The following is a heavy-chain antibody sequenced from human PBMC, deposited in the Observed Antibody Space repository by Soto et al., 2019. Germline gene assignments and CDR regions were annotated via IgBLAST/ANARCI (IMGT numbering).Heavy chain of an antibody. Sequence: QITLKESGLTLVKPTQTLTLTCTFSGLSVSSRGVGVGWIRKPPGKALEWLAAIYGPDEKHYNPSLNGRLTITKDTSKSQADITMTNMDPADTATYYCARDSSGQSITSNPIDPWGQGTLVTVSS. CDR1: GLSVSSRGVG. CDR3: ARDSSGQSITSNPIDP. V-gene: IGHV2-5*01. CDR2: IYGPDEK. J-gene: IGHJ5*02. D-gene: IGHD2-15*01.